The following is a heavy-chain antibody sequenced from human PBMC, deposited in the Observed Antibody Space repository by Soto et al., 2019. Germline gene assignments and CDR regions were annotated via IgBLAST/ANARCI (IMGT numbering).Heavy chain of an antibody. CDR1: GYTFTSYA. CDR3: ARAEVDTNTLIAAVRYFDY. J-gene: IGHJ4*02. Sequence: QFQLVQSGAEVKKPGASVKVSCNASGYTFTSYAIHWVRQAPGQRLEGMGWINAGNGNTKYSQKFQGRVTITRDTSASAAYMELSSLRSYDTAVYYCARAEVDTNTLIAAVRYFDYWGQGTLVTVSS. CDR2: INAGNGNT. V-gene: IGHV1-3*01. D-gene: IGHD6-13*01.